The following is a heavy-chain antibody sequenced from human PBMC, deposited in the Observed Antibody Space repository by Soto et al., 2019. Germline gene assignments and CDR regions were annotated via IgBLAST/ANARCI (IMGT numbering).Heavy chain of an antibody. CDR3: ARYSSSWWFEP. Sequence: QLQLQESGSGLVKPSQTLSLTCAVAGGSISSGGYSWSWIRQPPGKGLEWIGYIYHSGSTYYNTSLQSRVTISVDRSKNQFSLKLSSVTAADTAVYYCARYSSSWWFEPWGQGTLVPVSS. D-gene: IGHD6-6*01. CDR1: GGSISSGGYS. V-gene: IGHV4-30-2*01. CDR2: IYHSGST. J-gene: IGHJ5*02.